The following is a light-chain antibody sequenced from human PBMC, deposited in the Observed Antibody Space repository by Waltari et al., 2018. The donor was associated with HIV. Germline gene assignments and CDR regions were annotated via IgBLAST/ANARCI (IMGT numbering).Light chain of an antibody. CDR3: ESADSSLWV. J-gene: IGLJ3*02. Sequence: SYELTQPHSVSVSPGQTARITCSGDALPKQYAYWYQQKEGQAPVLVIYQDSGRPQGIPERFSGSSSGTTVTLTISGVQAEDEADYYCESADSSLWVFGGGTKLTVL. CDR2: QDS. V-gene: IGLV3-25*03. CDR1: ALPKQY.